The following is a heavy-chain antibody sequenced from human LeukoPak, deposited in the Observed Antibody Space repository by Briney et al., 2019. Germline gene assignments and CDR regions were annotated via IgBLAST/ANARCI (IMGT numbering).Heavy chain of an antibody. CDR1: GGSISSYY. CDR2: IYYSGST. Sequence: PSETLSLTCTVSGGSISSYYWSWIRQPPGKGLEWIGYIYYSGSTYYNPSLKSRVTISVDTSKNQFSLKLSSVTAADTAVYYCARDRHDGYNYYFDYWGQGTLVTVSS. D-gene: IGHD5-24*01. J-gene: IGHJ4*02. V-gene: IGHV4-59*01. CDR3: ARDRHDGYNYYFDY.